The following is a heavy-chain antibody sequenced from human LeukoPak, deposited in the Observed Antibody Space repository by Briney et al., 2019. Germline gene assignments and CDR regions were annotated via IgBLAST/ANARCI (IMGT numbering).Heavy chain of an antibody. V-gene: IGHV3-30*18. Sequence: GGSLRLSCAASGFTFSSYGMHWVRQAPGKGLEWVAVISYDGSNKYYADSVKGRFTISRDNSKNTLYLQMNSLRAEDTAVYYCAKDIPLWFGDPRRGMDVWGQGTTVTVSS. J-gene: IGHJ6*02. D-gene: IGHD3-10*01. CDR3: AKDIPLWFGDPRRGMDV. CDR1: GFTFSSYG. CDR2: ISYDGSNK.